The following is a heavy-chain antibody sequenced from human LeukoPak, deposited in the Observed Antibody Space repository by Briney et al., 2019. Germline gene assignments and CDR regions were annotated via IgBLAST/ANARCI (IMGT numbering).Heavy chain of an antibody. CDR1: GFIFSSYW. D-gene: IGHD6-19*01. Sequence: GGSLRLSCAASGFIFSSYWMHWVRQAPGKGLVWVSRINSDGSSTIYADSVKGRFTISRDNAKNTLYLQMNGLRAGDTAVYYCARTVTGNYYDYWGQGTLVTVSS. CDR2: INSDGSST. V-gene: IGHV3-74*01. CDR3: ARTVTGNYYDY. J-gene: IGHJ4*02.